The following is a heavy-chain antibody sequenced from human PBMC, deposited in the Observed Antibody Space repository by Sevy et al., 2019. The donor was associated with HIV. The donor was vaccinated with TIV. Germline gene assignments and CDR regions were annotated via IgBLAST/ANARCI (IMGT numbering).Heavy chain of an antibody. CDR3: SNGAGGSDWGAFDY. CDR2: ISYDGSDI. D-gene: IGHD1-26*01. J-gene: IGHJ4*02. CDR1: GFTFSDYG. Sequence: GGSLRLSCEVSGFTFSDYGMHWVRQAPGKGLEWLAVISYDGSDIYYPDSVEGRFTVSRDNSKNTLYLQMNSLRPEDTAVYYCSNGAGGSDWGAFDYWGQGTLVTVSS. V-gene: IGHV3-30*03.